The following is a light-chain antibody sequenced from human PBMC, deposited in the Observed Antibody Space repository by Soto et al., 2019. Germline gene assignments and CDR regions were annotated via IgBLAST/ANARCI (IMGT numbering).Light chain of an antibody. CDR1: SSDVGGYNS. CDR2: EVS. Sequence: ALTQPASVSGSPGQSITVSCTGTSSDVGGYNSVSWYQQHPGKPPKLIIYEVSNRPSGVSDRLSGSKSGNTASLTISGLQAEDEADYYCSSYTSTSSYVFATGTKVTVL. V-gene: IGLV2-14*03. J-gene: IGLJ1*01. CDR3: SSYTSTSSYV.